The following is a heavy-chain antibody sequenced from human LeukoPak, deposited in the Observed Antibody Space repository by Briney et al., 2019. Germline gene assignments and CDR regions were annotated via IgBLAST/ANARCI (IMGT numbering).Heavy chain of an antibody. D-gene: IGHD4-17*01. CDR1: GYTFTSYD. Sequence: ASVKVSCKASGYTFTSYDINWVRQATGRGLEWMGWMNPNSGNTGHAQKFQGRVTMTRNTSISTAYMELSSLRSEDTAVYYCARGRTRKGGYGVDYWGQGTLVTVSS. J-gene: IGHJ4*02. CDR2: MNPNSGNT. CDR3: ARGRTRKGGYGVDY. V-gene: IGHV1-8*01.